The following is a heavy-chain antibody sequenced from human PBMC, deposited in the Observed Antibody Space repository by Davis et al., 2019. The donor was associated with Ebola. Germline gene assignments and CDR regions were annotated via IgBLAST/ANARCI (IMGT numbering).Heavy chain of an antibody. V-gene: IGHV3-7*01. Sequence: GESLKISCAASGFTFSDYYMSWIRQAPGKGLEWVANIKYDGSEINYVDSAKGRLTISRDNAKNLLYLQMNSLRVEDTALYYCARDPENGALDYWGQGTLVTVSS. CDR2: IKYDGSEI. CDR1: GFTFSDYY. D-gene: IGHD1-14*01. J-gene: IGHJ4*02. CDR3: ARDPENGALDY.